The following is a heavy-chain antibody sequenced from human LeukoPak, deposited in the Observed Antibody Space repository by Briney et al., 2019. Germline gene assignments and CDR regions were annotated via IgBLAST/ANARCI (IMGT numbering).Heavy chain of an antibody. CDR3: AKCSAGYYNNAFDI. V-gene: IGHV3-23*01. J-gene: IGHJ3*02. CDR1: GFTLYNYA. Sequence: QSGGSLRLSCAASGFTLYNYAMNWVRPAPGGGLEWVSYISGGGAKRHYSHSVKGRFTISRDNPKNTLYLQINNLRAEDTAMYYCAKCSAGYYNNAFDIWGRGTMVTVSS. D-gene: IGHD3-10*02. CDR2: ISGGGAKR.